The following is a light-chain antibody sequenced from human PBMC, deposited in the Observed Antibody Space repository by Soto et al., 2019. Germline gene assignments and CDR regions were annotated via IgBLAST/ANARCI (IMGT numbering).Light chain of an antibody. CDR1: SSDVGGYNS. CDR2: DVS. J-gene: IGLJ2*01. Sequence: QSALTQPASVSGSPGQSITISCTGTSSDVGGYNSVSWYQQHPGKAPKLMIYDVSNRPSGVSNRFSGSKSVNTASLTISGLQDEDEADYYCSSYTSSSTVVFGGGTKVTVL. CDR3: SSYTSSSTVV. V-gene: IGLV2-14*01.